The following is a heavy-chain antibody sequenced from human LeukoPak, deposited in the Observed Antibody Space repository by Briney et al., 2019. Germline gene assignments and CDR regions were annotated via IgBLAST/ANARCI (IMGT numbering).Heavy chain of an antibody. Sequence: GGSLRLSCAASGFTFSSYSMNWVRQAPGKGLEWVSYISSSSSPIYYGGSAKGRFTISRDNAKNSLYLQMNSLRAEDTAVYYCARGHNDFWSGYTHWGQGTLVTVSS. D-gene: IGHD3-3*01. V-gene: IGHV3-48*01. CDR1: GFTFSSYS. CDR2: ISSSSSPI. J-gene: IGHJ1*01. CDR3: ARGHNDFWSGYTH.